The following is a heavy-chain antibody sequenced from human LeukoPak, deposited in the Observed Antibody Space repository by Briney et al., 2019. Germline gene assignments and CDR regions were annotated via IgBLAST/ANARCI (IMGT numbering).Heavy chain of an antibody. CDR1: GYTFTSYA. V-gene: IGHV1-18*01. CDR3: ARDVGWFDP. J-gene: IGHJ5*02. Sequence: GASVKVSCNASGYTFTSYAVSWVREAPGHGLEWMGWISAYNGNTIYAQKLQGRVTMTTDTSTSTVYMELRSLRSDDTAVYYCARDVGWFDPWGQGTLVTVSS. CDR2: ISAYNGNT.